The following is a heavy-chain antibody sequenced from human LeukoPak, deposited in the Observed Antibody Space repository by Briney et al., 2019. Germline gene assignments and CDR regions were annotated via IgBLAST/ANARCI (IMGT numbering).Heavy chain of an antibody. Sequence: GGSLRLSCAASGFTFSNYGLSWVRQAPGKGLEWVSGITGSGGSTYYADSVKGRFTISRDNSKNTLYLQMNSLRAEDTAVYYCARDYVVITSVYDAFDIWGQGTMVTVSS. CDR1: GFTFSNYG. CDR2: ITGSGGST. D-gene: IGHD3-22*01. J-gene: IGHJ3*02. V-gene: IGHV3-23*01. CDR3: ARDYVVITSVYDAFDI.